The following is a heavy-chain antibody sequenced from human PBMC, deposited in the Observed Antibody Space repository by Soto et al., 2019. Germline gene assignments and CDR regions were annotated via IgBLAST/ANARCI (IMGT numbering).Heavy chain of an antibody. CDR2: MSHSGGT. Sequence: QAQLQQRGAGLLKPSETLSLTCAVYGGFVSSGSYYWSWIRQPPGKGLEWIGEMSHSGGTHFNPSLKSRVTISVDTSKNQFSLKMSSVTAADTALYYCARVERGTATTVVDAFDIWGPGTMVTVSS. D-gene: IGHD1-1*01. CDR1: GGFVSSGSYY. J-gene: IGHJ3*02. V-gene: IGHV4-34*01. CDR3: ARVERGTATTVVDAFDI.